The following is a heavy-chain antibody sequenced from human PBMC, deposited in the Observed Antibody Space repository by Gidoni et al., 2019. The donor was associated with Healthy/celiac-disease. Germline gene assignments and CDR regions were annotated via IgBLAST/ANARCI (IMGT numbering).Heavy chain of an antibody. CDR1: GFTFSSYA. V-gene: IGHV3-23*01. CDR3: AKDTSLWFRELSRY. CDR2: ISGSGGST. J-gene: IGHJ4*02. Sequence: EVQLLESGGGLVQPGGSLRLSCAASGFTFSSYAMSWVRQAPVKGLEWVSAISGSGGSTYYADSVKRRFTISRDNSKNTLYLQMNSLRAEDTAVYYCAKDTSLWFRELSRYWGQGTLVTVSS. D-gene: IGHD3-10*01.